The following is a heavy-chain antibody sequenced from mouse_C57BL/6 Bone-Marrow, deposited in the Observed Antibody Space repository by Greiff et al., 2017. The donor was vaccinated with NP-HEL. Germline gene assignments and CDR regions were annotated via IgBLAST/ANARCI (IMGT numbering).Heavy chain of an antibody. Sequence: EVQRVESGEGLVKPGGSLKLSCAASGFTFSSYAMSWVRQTPEKRLEWVAYISSGGDYIYYADTVKGRFTISRDNARITLYLQMSSLKSEDTAMYYCTRGDITTVVAARWYFDVGGPGTMVTVSS. CDR2: ISSGGDYI. CDR3: TRGDITTVVAARWYFDV. V-gene: IGHV5-9-1*02. J-gene: IGHJ1*01. D-gene: IGHD1-1*01. CDR1: GFTFSSYA.